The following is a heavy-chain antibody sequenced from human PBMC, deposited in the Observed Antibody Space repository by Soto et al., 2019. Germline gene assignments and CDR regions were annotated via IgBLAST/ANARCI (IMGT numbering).Heavy chain of an antibody. J-gene: IGHJ3*02. CDR2: IQYRGST. V-gene: IGHV4-39*07. D-gene: IGHD3-3*01. CDR3: ARRVFKRMYYDFWSGPDAFDI. CDR1: DDSITSGAYY. Sequence: PSETLSLTCTVSDDSITSGAYYWGLIRQPPGKGLQWIGSIQYRGSTYSNPSLKSRVTMSLDTSKNQFSLKLSSVTAADTAVYYCARRVFKRMYYDFWSGPDAFDIWGQGTMVTVSS.